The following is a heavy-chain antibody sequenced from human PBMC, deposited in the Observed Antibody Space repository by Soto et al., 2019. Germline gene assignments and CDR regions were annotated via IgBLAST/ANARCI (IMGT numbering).Heavy chain of an antibody. V-gene: IGHV4-59*01. CDR1: GGSISSNY. CDR3: ARYRREAVAGYTLDN. J-gene: IGHJ4*02. Sequence: PSETLSLTCTVSGGSISSNYWTWIRQPPGKGLEWIGYVYNSGSTNYNPSLKSRVTISEDTSKSQFSLKVNSMTAADTAVYYCARYRREAVAGYTLDNWGQGIVVSVYS. D-gene: IGHD6-13*01. CDR2: VYNSGST.